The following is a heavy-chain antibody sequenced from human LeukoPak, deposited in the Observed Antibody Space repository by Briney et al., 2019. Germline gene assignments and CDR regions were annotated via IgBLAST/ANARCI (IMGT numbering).Heavy chain of an antibody. Sequence: GGSLRLSCAASGFTFDDYAMHWVRQAPGKGLEWVSGISWNSGSIGYADSVKGRFTISRDNSKNTLYLQMNSLSAEDTAVYYCAKDPGYCSSTSCHIDYWGQGTLVTVSS. CDR2: ISWNSGSI. V-gene: IGHV3-9*01. D-gene: IGHD2-2*02. J-gene: IGHJ4*02. CDR1: GFTFDDYA. CDR3: AKDPGYCSSTSCHIDY.